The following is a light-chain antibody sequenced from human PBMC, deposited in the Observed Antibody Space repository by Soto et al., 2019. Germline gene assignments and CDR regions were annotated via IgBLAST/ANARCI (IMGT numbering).Light chain of an antibody. V-gene: IGLV2-23*01. CDR1: NSHLGSYNL. CDR2: EGT. Sequence: QSSPAPPASVSGSPEQSITISRTGTNSHLGSYNLVSWFQQHPGKVPKVMIYEGTKRPSGVSDRFSGSKSDNTASLTISGLQAEDEGDYYCCSYAGDYMFVFGTGTKVTVL. J-gene: IGLJ1*01. CDR3: CSYAGDYMFV.